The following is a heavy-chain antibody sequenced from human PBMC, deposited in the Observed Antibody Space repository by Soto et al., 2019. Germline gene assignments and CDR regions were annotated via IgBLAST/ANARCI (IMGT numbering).Heavy chain of an antibody. CDR3: AHRNWGHDAFDI. D-gene: IGHD7-27*01. CDR2: IYWDDDK. CDR1: GFSLSTSGVG. J-gene: IGHJ3*02. Sequence: QITLKESGPTLVKPTQTLTLTCTFSGFSLSTSGVGVGWIRQPPGKALEWLALIYWDDDKRYSPSLKSRLTIXKXXSKNQVVLTMTNMDPVDTATYYCAHRNWGHDAFDIWGQGTMVTVSS. V-gene: IGHV2-5*02.